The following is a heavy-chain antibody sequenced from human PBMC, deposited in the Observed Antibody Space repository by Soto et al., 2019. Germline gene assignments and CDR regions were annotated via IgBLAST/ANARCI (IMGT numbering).Heavy chain of an antibody. CDR2: ISSSGSTI. CDR1: GFTFRDYY. V-gene: IGHV3-11*01. D-gene: IGHD3-22*01. CDR3: ARGPDYYDSSGYYPLAF. Sequence: GGALRLSCAASGFTFRDYYMGWVRQAPGKGLESVSYISSSGSTIYHADAVKGRLTISRDNAKNSLYLQMNSLRAEDTAVYYCARGPDYYDSSGYYPLAFWGQGTLVTVSS. J-gene: IGHJ4*02.